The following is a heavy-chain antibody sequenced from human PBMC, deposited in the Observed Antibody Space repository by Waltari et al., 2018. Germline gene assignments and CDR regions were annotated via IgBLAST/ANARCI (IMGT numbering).Heavy chain of an antibody. V-gene: IGHV1-69*01. Sequence: QVQLVQSGAEVKKPGSSVKVSCKASGGTFSSYAISWVRQAPGQGLEWMGGLIPIFGTANYAQKFQGRVTITADESTSTAYMELSSLRSEDTAVYYCARMRVVVVIKGLDAFDIWGQGTMVTVSS. CDR3: ARMRVVVVIKGLDAFDI. D-gene: IGHD3-22*01. CDR2: LIPIFGTA. J-gene: IGHJ3*02. CDR1: GGTFSSYA.